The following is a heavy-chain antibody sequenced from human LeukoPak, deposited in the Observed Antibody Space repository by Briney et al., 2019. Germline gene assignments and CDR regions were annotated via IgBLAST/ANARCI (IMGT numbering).Heavy chain of an antibody. Sequence: GGSLRLSCAGSGFTFRSYAMSWVRQSPVKGLEWVSAISDSGDGTYYADSVKARFTISRDNSKNTVYLEMSSLRAEDTAVYYYVREVSAWPKNWFDPWGQGTLVTVSS. CDR2: ISDSGDGT. CDR1: GFTFRSYA. CDR3: VREVSAWPKNWFDP. V-gene: IGHV3-23*01. D-gene: IGHD3-3*01. J-gene: IGHJ5*02.